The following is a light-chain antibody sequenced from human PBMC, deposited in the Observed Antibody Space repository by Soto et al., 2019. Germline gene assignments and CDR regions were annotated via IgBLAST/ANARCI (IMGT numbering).Light chain of an antibody. J-gene: IGLJ3*02. CDR3: ETWDGYIQV. Sequence: QSVLTQPPSASATPGQRVTISCSGSSSNIGSNPVNWYQQLPGTAPKVLIYSNNQRPSGVPDRFSGSKSGTSASLAISGLQSEDEADYYCETWDGYIQVFGGGTKLTVL. V-gene: IGLV1-44*01. CDR2: SNN. CDR1: SSNIGSNP.